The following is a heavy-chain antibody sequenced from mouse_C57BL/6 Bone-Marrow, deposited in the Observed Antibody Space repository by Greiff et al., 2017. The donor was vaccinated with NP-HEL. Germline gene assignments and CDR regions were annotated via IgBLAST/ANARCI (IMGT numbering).Heavy chain of an antibody. CDR2: IYPGSGST. D-gene: IGHD1-1*01. J-gene: IGHJ2*01. V-gene: IGHV1-55*01. CDR3: ARVLRYLYYFDY. Sequence: QVQLQQPGAELVKPGASVKMSCKASGYTFTSYWITWVKQRPGQGLEWIGDIYPGSGSTNYNEKFKSKATLTVDTSSSTAYMQLSSLTSEDSAVYYCARVLRYLYYFDYWGQGTTLTVSS. CDR1: GYTFTSYW.